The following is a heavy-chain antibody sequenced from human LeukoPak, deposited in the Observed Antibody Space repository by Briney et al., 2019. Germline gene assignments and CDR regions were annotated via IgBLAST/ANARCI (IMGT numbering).Heavy chain of an antibody. J-gene: IGHJ6*03. CDR2: INPNSGGT. CDR3: ARGQGVPAAHYYYYMDV. CDR1: GYTFTGYY. D-gene: IGHD2-2*01. V-gene: IGHV1-2*02. Sequence: ASVKVSCKASGYTFTGYYMHWVRQAPGQGLEWMGWINPNSGGTNYAQKFQGRVTMTRDTSISTAYMELSRLRPDDTAIYYCARGQGVPAAHYYYYMDVWGKGTTVTVSS.